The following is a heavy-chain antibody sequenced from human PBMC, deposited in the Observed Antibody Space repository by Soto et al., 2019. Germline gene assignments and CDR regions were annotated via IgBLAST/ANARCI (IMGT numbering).Heavy chain of an antibody. CDR3: AQRTLTNWFDP. J-gene: IGHJ5*02. Sequence: PSETLSLTCDVSGGXXSGYYWSWIRQPPGKGLEWIGYVHYSGTTYYNPSLKCRVTISEDTSTNQFSLRLISVTAADTAVYYCAQRTLTNWFDPWGQGTPVTV. D-gene: IGHD4-4*01. CDR1: GGXXSGYY. V-gene: IGHV4-30-4*01. CDR2: VHYSGTT.